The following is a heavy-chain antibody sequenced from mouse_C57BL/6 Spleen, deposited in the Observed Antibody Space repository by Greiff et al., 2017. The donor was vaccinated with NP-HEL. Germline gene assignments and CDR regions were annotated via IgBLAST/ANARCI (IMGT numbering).Heavy chain of an antibody. Sequence: EVKLVESGGDLVKPGGSLKLSCAASGFTFSSYGMSWVRQTPDKRLEWVATISSGGSYTYYPDSVKGRFTISRDNAKNTLYLQMSSLKSEDTAMYYCARRENDGYWFAYWGQGTLVTVSA. V-gene: IGHV5-6*02. J-gene: IGHJ3*01. CDR2: ISSGGSYT. D-gene: IGHD2-3*01. CDR3: ARRENDGYWFAY. CDR1: GFTFSSYG.